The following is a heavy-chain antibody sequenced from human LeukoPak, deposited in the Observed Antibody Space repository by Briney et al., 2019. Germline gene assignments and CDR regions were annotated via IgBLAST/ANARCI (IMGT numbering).Heavy chain of an antibody. CDR3: ATAPAAADSF. Sequence: PGGPLRLSCAASGFTFSSLWLTWVRQAPGKGLEWVANIERDGSKKTYVDSVKGRFTVSRDNAKNSLYLQMSSLRAEDTAVYYCATAPAAADSFWGQGTLVAVSA. CDR2: IERDGSKK. V-gene: IGHV3-7*01. CDR1: GFTFSSLW. J-gene: IGHJ4*02. D-gene: IGHD6-13*01.